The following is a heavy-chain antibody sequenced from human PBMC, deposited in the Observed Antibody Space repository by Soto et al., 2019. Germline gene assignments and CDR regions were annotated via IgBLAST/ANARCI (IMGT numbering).Heavy chain of an antibody. CDR1: GIRFNNYW. J-gene: IGHJ3*02. D-gene: IGHD2-8*02. CDR2: INTVATII. CDR3: AAGYSTGLDAFDI. Sequence: EVSLRLSGAVAGIRFNNYWMHWILQAPWKGLVWVSHINTVATIINYGDSVKGQITMSVDKSDSSAYLQWRSLKASDTAIYYCAAGYSTGLDAFDIWGQGTMVTVSS. V-gene: IGHV3-74*01.